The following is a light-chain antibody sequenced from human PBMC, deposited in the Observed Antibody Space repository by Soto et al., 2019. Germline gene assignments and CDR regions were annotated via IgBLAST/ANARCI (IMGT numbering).Light chain of an antibody. CDR1: QSVRSMY. CDR2: DAS. CDR3: QQYGSSRTWT. Sequence: EIVLTQSPGTLSLSPGERATLSCRASQSVRSMYLAWYQQKPGQAPRLLIYDASSRATDIPDRFSGSGSGTDFTLTISRLEPEDFAVYYCQQYGSSRTWTFGQGTKVDIK. V-gene: IGKV3-20*01. J-gene: IGKJ1*01.